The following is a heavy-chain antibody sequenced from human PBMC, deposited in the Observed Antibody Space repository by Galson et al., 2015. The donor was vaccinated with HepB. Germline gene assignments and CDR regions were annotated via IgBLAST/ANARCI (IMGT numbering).Heavy chain of an antibody. Sequence: SETLSLTCTVSGGSISSGSYYWSWIRQPPGKGLEWIGSIYYSGSTYYNPSLKSRVTISVDTSKNQFSLKLSSVTAADTAVYYCARQPRSMVRGQNWMDWGQGTLVTVSS. J-gene: IGHJ4*02. D-gene: IGHD3-10*01. CDR1: GGSISSGSYY. CDR2: IYYSGST. CDR3: ARQPRSMVRGQNWMD. V-gene: IGHV4-39*01.